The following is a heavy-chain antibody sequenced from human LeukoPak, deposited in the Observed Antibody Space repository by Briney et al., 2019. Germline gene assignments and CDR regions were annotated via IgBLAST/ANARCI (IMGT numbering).Heavy chain of an antibody. J-gene: IGHJ4*02. CDR1: GFTFSSYA. V-gene: IGHV3-23*01. D-gene: IGHD5-24*01. CDR3: AKDANSGMATTLDFDY. CDR2: ISGSGGST. Sequence: PGGSLRLSCAASGFTFSSYAMSWGRQAPGMGLEWVSAISGSGGSTYYADSVKGRFTISRDNSKNTLYLQMNSLRAEDTAVYYCAKDANSGMATTLDFDYWGQGTLVTVSS.